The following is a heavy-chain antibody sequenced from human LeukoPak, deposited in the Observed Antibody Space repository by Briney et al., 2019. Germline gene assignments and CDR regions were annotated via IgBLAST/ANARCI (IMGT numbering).Heavy chain of an antibody. CDR2: INPNSGGT. J-gene: IGHJ5*02. Sequence: GASVKVSCKASGYTFTGYCMHWVRQAPGQGLEWMGRINPNSGGTNYAQKFQGRVTMTRDTSISTAYMELSRLRSDDTAVYYCARATGTYCSGGSCFNWFDPWGQGTLVTVSS. D-gene: IGHD2-15*01. CDR1: GYTFTGYC. V-gene: IGHV1-2*06. CDR3: ARATGTYCSGGSCFNWFDP.